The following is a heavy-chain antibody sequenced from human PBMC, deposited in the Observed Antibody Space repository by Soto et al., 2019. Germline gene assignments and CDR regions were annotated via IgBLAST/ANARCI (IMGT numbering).Heavy chain of an antibody. CDR1: GFSLSSTGVG. V-gene: IGHV2-5*01. D-gene: IGHD2-15*01. CDR2: IYWNDDK. CDR3: AHALRSLLPFDF. Sequence: QITLKESGPTLLKSTQTLTLTCTFSGFSLSSTGVGVGWIRQPPGKALEWLALIYWNDDKRYSTSLQSRLTITKDSANNQVVLTMTDLDPVDTATYYCAHALRSLLPFDFWGQGTRVTVSS. J-gene: IGHJ4*02.